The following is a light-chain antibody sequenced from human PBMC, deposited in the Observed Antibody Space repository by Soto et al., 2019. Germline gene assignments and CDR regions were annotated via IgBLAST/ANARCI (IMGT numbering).Light chain of an antibody. Sequence: DIQMTQSPSSLSASVGDRVSITCRASQSISTYLNWYQQKPGKVPRLLIYAASSLQSGVPSRFSGSASGTDFTLTISSLQPEDFATYYCQQSYIAPWTFGQGTKVEIK. CDR2: AAS. V-gene: IGKV1-39*01. J-gene: IGKJ1*01. CDR1: QSISTY. CDR3: QQSYIAPWT.